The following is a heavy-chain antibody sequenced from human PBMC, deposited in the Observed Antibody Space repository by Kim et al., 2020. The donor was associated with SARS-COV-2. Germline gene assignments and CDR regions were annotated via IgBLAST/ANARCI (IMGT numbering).Heavy chain of an antibody. J-gene: IGHJ6*03. CDR3: ARGVFGVVIIPYYFYYMDV. CDR2: IYNSGST. D-gene: IGHD3-3*01. Sequence: SETLSLTCTVSGGSVSSVDYSWSWLRQPPGKGLEWIGYIYNSGSTKYNPSLKSRVTISVDTSRNQFSLRLTSVTAADTAVYYCARGVFGVVIIPYYFYYMDVWAKGTTVTGPS. CDR1: GGSVSSVDYS. V-gene: IGHV4-61*08.